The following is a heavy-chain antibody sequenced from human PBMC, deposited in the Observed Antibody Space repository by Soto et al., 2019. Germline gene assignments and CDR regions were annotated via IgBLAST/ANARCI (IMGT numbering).Heavy chain of an antibody. D-gene: IGHD1-1*01. CDR2: IYYSGST. Sequence: SETLSLTCTVSGGSVSSGSYYWSWIRQPPGKGLEWIGYIYYSGSTNYNPSLKSRVTISVDTPKNQFSLKLSSVTAADTAVYYCASNWNSDAFDIWGQGTMVTVSS. J-gene: IGHJ3*02. CDR3: ASNWNSDAFDI. CDR1: GGSVSSGSYY. V-gene: IGHV4-61*01.